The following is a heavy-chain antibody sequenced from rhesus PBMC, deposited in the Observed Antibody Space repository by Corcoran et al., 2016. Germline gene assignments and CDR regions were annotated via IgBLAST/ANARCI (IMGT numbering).Heavy chain of an antibody. CDR1: GFTFSSYG. CDR3: AKNTVLGIMYGLDS. Sequence: EVQLVESGGGLVQPGGSLRLSCAASGFTFSSYGMSWVRQAPGKGLEWVSYLSNGSGSTYYADSVKCLFTISRDNSKNTLYLQRNSLRAEDTAVDYWAKNTVLGIMYGLDSWGQGVVVTVSS. J-gene: IGHJ6*01. V-gene: IGHV3S5*01. CDR2: LSNGSGST. D-gene: IGHD2-21*01.